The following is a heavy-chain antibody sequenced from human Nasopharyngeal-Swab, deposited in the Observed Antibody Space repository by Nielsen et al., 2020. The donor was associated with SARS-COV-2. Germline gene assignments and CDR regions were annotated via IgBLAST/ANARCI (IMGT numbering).Heavy chain of an antibody. D-gene: IGHD3-22*01. J-gene: IGHJ4*02. V-gene: IGHV3-30*18. CDR1: GFTFSSYG. CDR3: AKDGRDSSHFDY. Sequence: GGSLRLSCAASGFTFSSYGMHWVRQAPGKGLEWVAVISYDGSNKYYADSVKGRFTISRDNSKNTLYLQMNSLRAEDTAVYYCAKDGRDSSHFDYWGQGTLVTVSS. CDR2: ISYDGSNK.